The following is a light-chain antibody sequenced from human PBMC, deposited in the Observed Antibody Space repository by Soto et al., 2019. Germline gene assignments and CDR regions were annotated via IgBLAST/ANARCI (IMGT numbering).Light chain of an antibody. CDR3: EQYHSYPYT. Sequence: DIQMTQSPSSLSASVGDRVTITCRASQSISSYLNWYQQKPGKAPKLLIYAASSLQSGVPSRFSGSGSGTDFTLTISSLQPEDFATYYCEQYHSYPYTFGQGTKVEIK. J-gene: IGKJ2*01. V-gene: IGKV1-39*01. CDR1: QSISSY. CDR2: AAS.